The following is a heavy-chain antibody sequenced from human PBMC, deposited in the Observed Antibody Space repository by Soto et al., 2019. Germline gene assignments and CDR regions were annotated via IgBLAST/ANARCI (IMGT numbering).Heavy chain of an antibody. D-gene: IGHD6-19*01. J-gene: IGHJ4*02. CDR3: ARQQPLDSSAWYD. V-gene: IGHV5-51*01. CDR2: IYAGDSDT. Sequence: GESLKISFKASGYTFTNFWIGWVRQIPGKGLEWMGTIYAGDSDTIYSPSFQGQVTFSVDKSTNTAYLHWTSLKASDTAIYWCARQQPLDSSAWYDWGQGTLVTVSS. CDR1: GYTFTNFW.